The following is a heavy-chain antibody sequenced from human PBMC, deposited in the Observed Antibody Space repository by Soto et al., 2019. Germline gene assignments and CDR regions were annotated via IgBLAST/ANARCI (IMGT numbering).Heavy chain of an antibody. Sequence: QVQLVQSGAEVKKPGSSVKVSCKASGGTFSSYTISWVRQAPGQGLEWMGRIIPMLGIANYAQKFQGRVTITADKSTSTAYMELSSLRSEDTAVYYCARSTYDSSGYYFYWGQGTLVTVSS. D-gene: IGHD3-22*01. CDR2: IIPMLGIA. CDR1: GGTFSSYT. J-gene: IGHJ4*02. V-gene: IGHV1-69*02. CDR3: ARSTYDSSGYYFY.